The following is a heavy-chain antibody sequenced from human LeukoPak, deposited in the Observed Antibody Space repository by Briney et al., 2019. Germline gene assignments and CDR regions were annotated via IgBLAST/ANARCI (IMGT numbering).Heavy chain of an antibody. V-gene: IGHV3-74*01. D-gene: IGHD4-23*01. J-gene: IGHJ4*02. Sequence: GGSLRLSCAASGFTFCSYWMNWVRQAPGKGLVWVSRIASDGSSTTYADSVKGRFSISRDNAKNTLYLQMNSLRVEDTAVYYCARGRPHGNDYWGQGTLVTVSS. CDR3: ARGRPHGNDY. CDR2: IASDGSST. CDR1: GFTFCSYW.